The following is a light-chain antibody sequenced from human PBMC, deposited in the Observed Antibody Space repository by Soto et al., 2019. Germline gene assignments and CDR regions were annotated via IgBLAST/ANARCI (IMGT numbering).Light chain of an antibody. Sequence: QSVLTQPASVSESPGQSITIPCTGTSSDVGAYKYVSWYQQYPGKAPKLIIYEVSNRPSGVSNRFSGSKSGNTASLTISGLQAEDEADYYCSSYTRSTTLVFGGGTKLTVL. CDR3: SSYTRSTTLV. J-gene: IGLJ2*01. V-gene: IGLV2-14*01. CDR2: EVS. CDR1: SSDVGAYKY.